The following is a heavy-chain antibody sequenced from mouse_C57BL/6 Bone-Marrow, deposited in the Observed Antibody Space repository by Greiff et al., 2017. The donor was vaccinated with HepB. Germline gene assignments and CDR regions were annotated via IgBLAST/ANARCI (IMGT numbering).Heavy chain of an antibody. CDR2: IYPRSGNT. CDR1: GYTFTSYG. D-gene: IGHD2-4*01. CDR3: SREGYYDEGLDYFDY. Sequence: QVQLQQSGAELARPGASVKLSCKASGYTFTSYGISWVKQRTGQGLEWIGEIYPRSGNTYYNEKFKGKATLTADKSSSTAYMELRSLTSADSAVYFCSREGYYDEGLDYFDYWGQGTTLTVSS. J-gene: IGHJ2*01. V-gene: IGHV1-81*01.